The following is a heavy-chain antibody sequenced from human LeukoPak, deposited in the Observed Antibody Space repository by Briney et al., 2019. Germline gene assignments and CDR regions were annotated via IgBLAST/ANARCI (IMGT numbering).Heavy chain of an antibody. D-gene: IGHD3-10*01. CDR2: ISSSGSTI. CDR3: AGRLLWFGELLGVFDY. CDR1: GFTFSSYE. Sequence: GGSLRLSCAGSGFTFSSYEMNWVRQAPGKGLEWVSYISSSGSTIYYADSVKGRFTISRDNAKNSLYLQMNSLRAEDTAVYYCAGRLLWFGELLGVFDYWGQGTLVTVSS. V-gene: IGHV3-48*03. J-gene: IGHJ4*02.